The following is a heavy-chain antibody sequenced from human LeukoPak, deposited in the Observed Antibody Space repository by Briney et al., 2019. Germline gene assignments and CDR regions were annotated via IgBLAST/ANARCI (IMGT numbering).Heavy chain of an antibody. Sequence: GESLKISCKGSGYSFTSYWIGWVRQMPGKGLEWMGIIYPGDSDTRYSPSFQGQVTTSADKSISTAYLQWSSLKASDTAMYYCARESLVATGYNWFDPWGQGTLVTVSS. CDR1: GYSFTSYW. D-gene: IGHD5-12*01. J-gene: IGHJ5*02. V-gene: IGHV5-51*01. CDR3: ARESLVATGYNWFDP. CDR2: IYPGDSDT.